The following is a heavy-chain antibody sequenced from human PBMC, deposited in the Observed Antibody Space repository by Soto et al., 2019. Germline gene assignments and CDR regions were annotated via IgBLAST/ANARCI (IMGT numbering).Heavy chain of an antibody. J-gene: IGHJ4*02. Sequence: QVQLQESGPGLVKPSGTVSLTCAVSGGSISSSNWWSWVRQPPGKGLEWLGEIYHSGSTNYNPSLKSRITISVDKTKSQFYLKLTSVTAADTAVYFCARDPPASTTDLFYSWGQGTLVTVSS. D-gene: IGHD1-26*01. CDR2: IYHSGST. CDR3: ARDPPASTTDLFYS. CDR1: GGSISSSNW. V-gene: IGHV4-4*02.